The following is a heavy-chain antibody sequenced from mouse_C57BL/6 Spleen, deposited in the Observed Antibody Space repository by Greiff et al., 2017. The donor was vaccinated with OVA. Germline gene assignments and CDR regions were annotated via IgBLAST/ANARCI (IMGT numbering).Heavy chain of an antibody. V-gene: IGHV3-6*01. CDR1: GYSITSGYY. J-gene: IGHJ4*01. Sequence: ESGPGLVKPSQSLSLTCSVTGYSITSGYYWTWIRQFPGNKLEWMGYISYDGSNDYNPSLKNRISITRDTSKNQFFLKLNSVTTEDTATYYCAKGGDYYAMDYWGQGTSVTVSS. CDR2: ISYDGSN. CDR3: AKGGDYYAMDY.